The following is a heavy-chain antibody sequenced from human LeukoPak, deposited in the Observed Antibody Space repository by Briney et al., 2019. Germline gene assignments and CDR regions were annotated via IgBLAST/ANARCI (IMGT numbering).Heavy chain of an antibody. D-gene: IGHD6-13*01. CDR3: ARDTTGIAAAGAYYYYYYGMDV. J-gene: IGHJ6*02. CDR2: ISAYNGNT. CDR1: GYTFTKHA. V-gene: IGHV1-18*01. Sequence: ASVKVSCKASGYTFTKHAIHWLRQAPGQGLEGMGWISAYNGNTNYAQKLQGRVTMTTDTSTSTAYMELRSLRSDDTAVYYCARDTTGIAAAGAYYYYYYGMDVWGQGTTVTVSS.